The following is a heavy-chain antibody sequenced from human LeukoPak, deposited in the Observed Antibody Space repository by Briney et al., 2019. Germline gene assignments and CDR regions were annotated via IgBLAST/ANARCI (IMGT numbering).Heavy chain of an antibody. J-gene: IGHJ5*02. D-gene: IGHD3-16*01. CDR1: GFTVITND. V-gene: IGHV3-53*01. CDR2: LYSDGNT. Sequence: PGGSLRLSCAASGFTVITNDMTWVRQAPGKGLEWVSVLYSDGNTKYADSVQGRFTISRDNSKNTLYLQMNSLRAEDTAVYYCAKGGQGIDDWFVPWGQGTLVTVSS. CDR3: AKGGQGIDDWFVP.